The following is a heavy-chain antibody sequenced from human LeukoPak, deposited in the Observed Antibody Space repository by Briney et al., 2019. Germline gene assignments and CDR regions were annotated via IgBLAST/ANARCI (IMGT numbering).Heavy chain of an antibody. CDR3: ARGLPRRGYSYGYDASDI. V-gene: IGHV4-34*01. J-gene: IGHJ3*02. CDR2: INHSGST. D-gene: IGHD5-18*01. CDR1: GGSFSGYY. Sequence: PSETLSLTCAVYGGSFSGYYWSWIRQPPGKGLEWIGEINHSGSTNYNPSLKSRVTISVDTSKNQFSLKLSSVTAADTAVYYCARGLPRRGYSYGYDASDIWGQGTMVTVSS.